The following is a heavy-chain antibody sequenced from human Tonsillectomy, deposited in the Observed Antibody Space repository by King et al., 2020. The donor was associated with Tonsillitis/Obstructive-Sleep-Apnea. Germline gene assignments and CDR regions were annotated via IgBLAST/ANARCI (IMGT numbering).Heavy chain of an antibody. CDR2: ISWNSNSI. V-gene: IGHV3-9*01. J-gene: IGHJ6*03. Sequence: VQLVESGGALVQPGRSLRLFCAASGFTFDDYAMHWVRQAPGKGLEWVSGISWNSNSICCAGSVKGRFNIARDNAKNSLYLQMNSLRADDTALYYCAKAGGYYSSTICAYYYYYYYMDVWGKGTTVTVSS. D-gene: IGHD2-2*01. CDR1: GFTFDDYA. CDR3: AKAGGYYSSTICAYYYYYYYMDV.